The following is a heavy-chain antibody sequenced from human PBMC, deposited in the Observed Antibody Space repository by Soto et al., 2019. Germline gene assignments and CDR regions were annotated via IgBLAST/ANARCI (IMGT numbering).Heavy chain of an antibody. CDR2: IDWDDDK. CDR1: GFSLSTSGMC. Sequence: SGPTLVKPTQTLTLTCTFSGFSLSTSGMCVSWIRQPPGKALEWLARIDWDDDKYYSTSLKTRLTISKDTSKNPVVLTMTNMDPVDTATYYCARTRYSGYEKIYYYMDVWGKGTTVTVSS. J-gene: IGHJ6*03. D-gene: IGHD5-12*01. CDR3: ARTRYSGYEKIYYYMDV. V-gene: IGHV2-70*11.